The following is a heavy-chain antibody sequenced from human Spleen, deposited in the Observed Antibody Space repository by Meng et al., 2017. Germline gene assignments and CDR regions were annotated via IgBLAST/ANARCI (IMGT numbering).Heavy chain of an antibody. CDR2: ISWNSGSI. J-gene: IGHJ4*02. CDR1: GFSFTSYH. Sequence: SLKISCVASGFSFTSYHMTWVRQAPGKGLEWVSGISWNSGSIGYADSVKGRFTISRDNAKNSLYLQMNSLRAEDTALYYCAKDARYYYDSSGYYNPHFDYWGQGTLVTVSS. CDR3: AKDARYYYDSSGYYNPHFDY. V-gene: IGHV3-9*01. D-gene: IGHD3-22*01.